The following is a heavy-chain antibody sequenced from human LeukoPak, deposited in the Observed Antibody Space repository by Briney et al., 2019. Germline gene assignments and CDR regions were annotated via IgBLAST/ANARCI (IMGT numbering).Heavy chain of an antibody. D-gene: IGHD4-17*01. CDR1: GFSVGTNY. V-gene: IGHV3-66*01. Sequence: GGSLRLSCAASGFSVGTNYMSWVRQAPGQGLEWVSVIYGGGTTTRYADSVKGRFTISRDNSKNMVYLQMHSLRVEDTALYYCARDKNYGDYYAFDIWGQGTMVTVSS. CDR3: ARDKNYGDYYAFDI. J-gene: IGHJ3*02. CDR2: IYGGGTTT.